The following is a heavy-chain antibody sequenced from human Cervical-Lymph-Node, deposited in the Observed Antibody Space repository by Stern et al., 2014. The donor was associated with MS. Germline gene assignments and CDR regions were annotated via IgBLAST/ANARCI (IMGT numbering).Heavy chain of an antibody. CDR2: ISPVLGTS. Sequence: QVQLVESGTEVKKPGSSMSLSCKTSGDIFINYALCWVRQAPGKGLEWMGGISPVLGTSNCAQRFQGRRTITADESTRTAYMELSSLRAEDTAIYYCARDSASAGLYYFDFWGQGTLVTVSS. D-gene: IGHD2/OR15-2a*01. V-gene: IGHV1-69*01. CDR1: GDIFINYA. J-gene: IGHJ4*02. CDR3: ARDSASAGLYYFDF.